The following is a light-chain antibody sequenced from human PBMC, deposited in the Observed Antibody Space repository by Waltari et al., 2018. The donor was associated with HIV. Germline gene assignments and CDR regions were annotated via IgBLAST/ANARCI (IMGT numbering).Light chain of an antibody. Sequence: DIVMTQSPLSLPVTPGEPSSIPSRSSQSLLHSNGFNYLDWYLQKPGQSPQLLIYLGSNRASGVPDRFSGSGSGTDFTLKISRVEAEDVGVYYCMQALQTPLFTFGPGTKVDI. CDR3: MQALQTPLFT. CDR1: QSLLHSNGFNY. J-gene: IGKJ3*01. V-gene: IGKV2-28*01. CDR2: LGS.